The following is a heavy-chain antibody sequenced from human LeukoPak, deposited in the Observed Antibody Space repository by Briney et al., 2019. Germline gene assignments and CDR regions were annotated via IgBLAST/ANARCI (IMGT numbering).Heavy chain of an antibody. D-gene: IGHD1-26*01. J-gene: IGHJ6*02. V-gene: IGHV3-21*01. CDR2: ISSSSSYI. CDR3: ANPVGLRDPIYGMDV. Sequence: GGSLRLSCAVSGFTFSSYSMNWVRQAPGKGPEWVSSISSSSSYIYYADSVKGRFTVSRDNSKNTLYLQMNSLRAEDTAVYYCANPVGLRDPIYGMDVWGQGTTVIVSS. CDR1: GFTFSSYS.